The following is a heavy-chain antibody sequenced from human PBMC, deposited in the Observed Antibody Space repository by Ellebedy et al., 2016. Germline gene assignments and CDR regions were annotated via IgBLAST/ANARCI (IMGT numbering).Heavy chain of an antibody. CDR2: ISGYGSST. Sequence: GGSLRLSXAASGFSFSPNAMSWVRQAPGKGLEWVSSISGYGSSTYYADSVKGRFTISRDDSNNTLFLQMNALRAEDTAVYYCARTTYYYDSSASKDAWFDPWGQGTLVTVSS. D-gene: IGHD3-22*01. CDR3: ARTTYYYDSSASKDAWFDP. CDR1: GFSFSPNA. V-gene: IGHV3-23*01. J-gene: IGHJ5*02.